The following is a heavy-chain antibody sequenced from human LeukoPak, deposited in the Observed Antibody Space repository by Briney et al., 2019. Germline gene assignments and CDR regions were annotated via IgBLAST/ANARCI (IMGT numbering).Heavy chain of an antibody. CDR2: ISGSGGST. Sequence: PGGSLRLSCAASGFTFSGYAMSWVRQAPGKGLEWVSAISGSGGSTYYADSVKGRFTISRDNSKNTLYLQMNSLRAEDTAVYYCAKLPSYYYDSSGYLFDYWGQGTLVTVSS. V-gene: IGHV3-23*01. D-gene: IGHD3-22*01. CDR3: AKLPSYYYDSSGYLFDY. CDR1: GFTFSGYA. J-gene: IGHJ4*02.